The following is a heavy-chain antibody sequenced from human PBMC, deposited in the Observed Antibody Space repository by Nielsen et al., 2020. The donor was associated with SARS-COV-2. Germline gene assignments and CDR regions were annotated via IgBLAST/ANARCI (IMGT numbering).Heavy chain of an antibody. CDR1: GFTFSSYA. CDR3: AKDAAHYDFWSGYPMGSTCFDY. CDR2: ISGSGGST. D-gene: IGHD3-3*01. J-gene: IGHJ4*02. Sequence: GGSLKISCAASGFTFSSYAMSWVRQAPGKGLEWVSAISGSGGSTYYADSVKGRFTISRDNSKNTLYLQMNSLRAEDTAVYYCAKDAAHYDFWSGYPMGSTCFDYWGQGTLVTVSS. V-gene: IGHV3-23*01.